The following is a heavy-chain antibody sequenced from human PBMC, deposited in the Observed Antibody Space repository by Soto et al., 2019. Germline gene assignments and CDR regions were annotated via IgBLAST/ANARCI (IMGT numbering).Heavy chain of an antibody. J-gene: IGHJ2*01. D-gene: IGHD5-18*01. CDR2: IFPSGAT. CDR1: GAPISGGDYH. Sequence: QVQLQESGPGLVKPSQTLSLMCTVSGAPISGGDYHWSWIRQPPGKGLEWIGYIFPSGATHYNSSLGSRRTMSVETSKSHCSLKLTSVTAADTAVYFCARGSAAKRYFDLWGRGTLVTVSS. V-gene: IGHV4-30-4*01. CDR3: ARGSAAKRYFDL.